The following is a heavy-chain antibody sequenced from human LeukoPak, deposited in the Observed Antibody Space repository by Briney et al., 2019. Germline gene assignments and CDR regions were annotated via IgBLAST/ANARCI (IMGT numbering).Heavy chain of an antibody. V-gene: IGHV4-59*01. CDR1: GGSIGSYY. CDR3: ARDTKTGYFDL. D-gene: IGHD3-3*01. J-gene: IGHJ2*01. Sequence: SETLSLTCTVSGGSIGSYYWSWIRQPPGKGLEWIGYINYSGSTNYNPSLKSRVTISVDTSKNQFSLKLSSVTAADTAVYYCARDTKTGYFDLWGRGTLVTVSS. CDR2: INYSGST.